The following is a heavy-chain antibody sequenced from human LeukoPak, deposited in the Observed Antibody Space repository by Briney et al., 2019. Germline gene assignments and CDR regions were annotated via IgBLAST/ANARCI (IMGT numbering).Heavy chain of an antibody. CDR2: IDPNSGGT. CDR3: ARERAYYGSGSYLGD. J-gene: IGHJ4*02. CDR1: GYTFTGYY. Sequence: ASVKVSCKASGYTFTGYYMHWVRQAPGQGLEWMGWIDPNSGGTNYAQKFQGRVTMTRDTSISTAYMELSRLRSDDTAVYYCARERAYYGSGSYLGDWGQGTLVTVSS. D-gene: IGHD3-10*01. V-gene: IGHV1-2*02.